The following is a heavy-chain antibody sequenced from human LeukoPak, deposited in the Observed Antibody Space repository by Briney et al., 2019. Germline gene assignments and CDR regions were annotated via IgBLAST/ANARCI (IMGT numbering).Heavy chain of an antibody. CDR1: GDFFGGSTSD. V-gene: IGHV4-39*07. J-gene: IGHJ4*02. CDR2: IYYRGST. CDR3: AMQATEETEY. D-gene: IGHD1-26*01. Sequence: SETLSLTCSVTGDFFGGSTSDWAWIRQPPGKGLEWIGNIYYRGSTHYSPSLESRVTISVDTSKNQFSLRLNSVTAADTAVYYCAMQATEETEYWGQGTLVTVSS.